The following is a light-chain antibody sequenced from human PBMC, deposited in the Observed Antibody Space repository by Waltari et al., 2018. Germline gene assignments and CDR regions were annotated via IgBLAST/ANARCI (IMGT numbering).Light chain of an antibody. CDR2: RNN. Sequence: QSVLTQAPSASGTPGQGVTIPCSGSSSNIGRNFVYWYQQLPGTAPKLLIYRNNQRPSGVPDRFSGSKSDTSASLAISGLRSEDEADYYCAVWDDSLSGVVFGGGTKLTVL. J-gene: IGLJ2*01. V-gene: IGLV1-47*01. CDR1: SSNIGRNF. CDR3: AVWDDSLSGVV.